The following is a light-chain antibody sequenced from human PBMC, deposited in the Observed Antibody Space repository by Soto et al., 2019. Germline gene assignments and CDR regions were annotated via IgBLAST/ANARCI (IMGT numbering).Light chain of an antibody. CDR2: EVT. CDR1: SDDVGGYNY. Sequence: QSVLTQPPSASGSPGQSVTISCTGTSDDVGGYNYVSWYQQHPGKAPKLMVYEVTKRPSGVPDRFSGSKSGNTASLTVSGLQPEDEADYYCSSFGGSNNVFGTGTKVTVL. CDR3: SSFGGSNNV. V-gene: IGLV2-8*01. J-gene: IGLJ1*01.